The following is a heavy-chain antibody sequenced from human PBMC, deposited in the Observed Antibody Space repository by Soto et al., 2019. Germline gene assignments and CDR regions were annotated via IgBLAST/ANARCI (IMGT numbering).Heavy chain of an antibody. D-gene: IGHD5-12*01. Sequence: QVQLVQSGAELKEPGSSVRVSCKASGGPFTSNAINWVRQAPGQGLEWMGGIIPVFGTTNYAQKFQGRLTITAEYFTSTVYMELSRLRYEDTAVYYCARENGVAVATILYYFDYWGPGTLVTVSS. CDR3: ARENGVAVATILYYFDY. V-gene: IGHV1-69*01. CDR2: IIPVFGTT. J-gene: IGHJ4*01. CDR1: GGPFTSNA.